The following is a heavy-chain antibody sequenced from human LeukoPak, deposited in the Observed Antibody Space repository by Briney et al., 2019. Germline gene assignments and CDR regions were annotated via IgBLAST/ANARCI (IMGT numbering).Heavy chain of an antibody. D-gene: IGHD4-17*01. CDR2: IKGDGGIT. CDR1: VFTFSSYA. J-gene: IGHJ3*02. V-gene: IGHV3-74*01. Sequence: GGALRLSCAASVFTFSSYALSWVRQAPGRGLEWVSRIKGDGGITTYADSVTGRFTTSRDNAKTTLYLKMNSLRAEDTAIYYCARQNHESGDHDIHVLDIWGQGTMVTVSS. CDR3: ARQNHESGDHDIHVLDI.